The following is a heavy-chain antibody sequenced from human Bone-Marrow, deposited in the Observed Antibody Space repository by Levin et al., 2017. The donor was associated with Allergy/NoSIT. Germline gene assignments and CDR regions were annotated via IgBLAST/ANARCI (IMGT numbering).Heavy chain of an antibody. D-gene: IGHD3-22*01. J-gene: IGHJ1*01. V-gene: IGHV3-30*03. CDR2: ISYDGRNK. CDR1: GFHFSSHV. CDR3: AASGARKDSYDSRGYHPGFPLY. Sequence: PGGSLRLSCAASGFHFSSHVMNWVRQAPGKGLEWLAVISYDGRNKDYADSVKGRFTISRDNSENMLFVEMNNLRPEDTAVYHCAASGARKDSYDSRGYHPGFPLYWGQGTLVAVSS.